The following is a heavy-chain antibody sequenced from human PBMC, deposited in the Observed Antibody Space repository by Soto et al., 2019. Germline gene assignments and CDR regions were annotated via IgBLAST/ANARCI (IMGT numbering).Heavy chain of an antibody. CDR2: ISAYNGNT. V-gene: IGHV1-18*04. Sequence: QVQLVQSGAEVKKPGASVKVSCKASGYTFTGYGISWVRQAPGQGLEWLGWISAYNGNTQYAQKLQGRVTMTTDTSTSTAYVELRSLRSDDTAVYYCASAVSGRLLDTPFDYWGQGTLVTVSS. D-gene: IGHD3-10*01. J-gene: IGHJ4*02. CDR3: ASAVSGRLLDTPFDY. CDR1: GYTFTGYG.